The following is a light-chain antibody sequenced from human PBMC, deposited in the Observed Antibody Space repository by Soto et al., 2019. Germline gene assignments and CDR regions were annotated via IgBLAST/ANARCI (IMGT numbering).Light chain of an antibody. CDR2: DVS. J-gene: IGLJ1*01. CDR3: SSYTTSNTRQIV. Sequence: QSALTQPASVSGSPGQSITISCTGTSIDVGGYNYVSWYQHHPGKAPKLMIYDVSNRPSGVSNRFSGSKSGNTASLTISGLQPEDEADYYCSSYTTSNTRQIVVGTGTKLTVL. V-gene: IGLV2-14*03. CDR1: SIDVGGYNY.